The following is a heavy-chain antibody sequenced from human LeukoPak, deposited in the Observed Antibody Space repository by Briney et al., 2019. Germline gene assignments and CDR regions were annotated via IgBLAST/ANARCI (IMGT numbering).Heavy chain of an antibody. CDR2: VSGGGGTT. Sequence: GGSLRLSCAASGFTFSSYAMSWVRQAPGKGLEWVSSVSGGGGTTHHADSVRGRFTISRDNYKSTLYLQMNSLGAGDTAVYYCARDGWNVFFDYWGQGALVSVSS. CDR1: GFTFSSYA. CDR3: ARDGWNVFFDY. J-gene: IGHJ4*02. V-gene: IGHV3-23*01. D-gene: IGHD1-1*01.